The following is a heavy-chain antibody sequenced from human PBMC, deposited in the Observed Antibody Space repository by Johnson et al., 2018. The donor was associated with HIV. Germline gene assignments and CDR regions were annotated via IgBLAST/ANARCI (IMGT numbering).Heavy chain of an antibody. CDR1: GFTFSSYA. Sequence: QVQLVESGGGVVQPGRSLRLSCAASGFTFSSYAMHWVRQAPGKGLEWVAVISYDGKNKYYTDSVKGRFTISRDNSKSTLFLLMNSLRAEDTAIYYCARKGDAFDIWGQGTMVTVSS. J-gene: IGHJ3*02. CDR3: ARKGDAFDI. V-gene: IGHV3-30*04. CDR2: ISYDGKNK.